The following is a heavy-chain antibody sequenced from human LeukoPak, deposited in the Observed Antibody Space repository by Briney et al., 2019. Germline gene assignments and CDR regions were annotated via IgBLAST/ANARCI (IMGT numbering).Heavy chain of an antibody. V-gene: IGHV1-18*01. CDR1: GYTFTSYG. D-gene: IGHD3-22*01. CDR2: ISVYNGNT. J-gene: IGHJ3*02. CDR3: ARLATRYYDSSDAFDI. Sequence: ASVKVSCKASGYTFTSYGISWVRQAPGQGLEWMGWISVYNGNTNYAQKLQGRVTMTTDTSTSTAYMELRSLGSDDTAVYYCARLATRYYDSSDAFDIWGQGTMVTVSS.